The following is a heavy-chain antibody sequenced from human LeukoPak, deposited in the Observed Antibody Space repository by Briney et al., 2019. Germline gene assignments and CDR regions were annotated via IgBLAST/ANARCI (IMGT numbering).Heavy chain of an antibody. CDR3: AASGFGFGELPSYFYYYMDV. J-gene: IGHJ6*03. D-gene: IGHD3-10*01. V-gene: IGHV1-2*02. CDR1: RYTFTGYY. CDR2: INPNNGST. Sequence: ASVTVSCKSCRYTFTGYYMHWLEQAPGQGREWMGWINPNNGSTNYAQKFQGRVTMTRDTSISTAYMELSSLRSEDTAVYYCAASGFGFGELPSYFYYYMDVWGKGTTVTISS.